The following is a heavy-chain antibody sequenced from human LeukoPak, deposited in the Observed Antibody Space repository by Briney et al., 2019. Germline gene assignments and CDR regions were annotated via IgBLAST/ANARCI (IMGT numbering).Heavy chain of an antibody. D-gene: IGHD6-13*01. Sequence: SETLSLTCAVYGGSFSGYYWSWIRQPPGKGLEWIGEINHSGSTNYNPSLKSRVTISVDTSKNQFSLKLSSVTAADTAVYYCARDLGVAAAGNYYYYYMDVWGKGTTVTISS. J-gene: IGHJ6*03. V-gene: IGHV4-34*01. CDR3: ARDLGVAAAGNYYYYYMDV. CDR1: GGSFSGYY. CDR2: INHSGST.